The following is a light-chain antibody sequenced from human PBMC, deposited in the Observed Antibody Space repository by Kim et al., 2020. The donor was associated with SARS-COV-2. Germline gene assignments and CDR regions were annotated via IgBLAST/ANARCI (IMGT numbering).Light chain of an antibody. CDR3: SSYTSSSTYV. CDR1: SSDVGGYDF. V-gene: IGLV2-14*04. Sequence: GPSITISCSGTSSDVGGYDFVSCYQQLTGQAPHLMIYDATQRPSGVSNCYSGSKSGNTASLTISGLQAEDEAEYYCSSYTSSSTYVFGTGTKVTVL. J-gene: IGLJ1*01. CDR2: DAT.